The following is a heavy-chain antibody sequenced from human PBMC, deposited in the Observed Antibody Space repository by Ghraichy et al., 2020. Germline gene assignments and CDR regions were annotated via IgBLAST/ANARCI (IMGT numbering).Heavy chain of an antibody. D-gene: IGHD3-16*02. Sequence: GGSLRLSCAASGFTFSTYSMNWVRQAPGKGLEWIAYISGSSNTIYYADSVKGRFTISRDNAKNSLYLQMNSLRDEDAAMYYCARDRDDIWGTFRYTCDSWGQGTLVTVSS. CDR2: ISGSSNTI. CDR3: ARDRDDIWGTFRYTCDS. CDR1: GFTFSTYS. J-gene: IGHJ4*02. V-gene: IGHV3-48*02.